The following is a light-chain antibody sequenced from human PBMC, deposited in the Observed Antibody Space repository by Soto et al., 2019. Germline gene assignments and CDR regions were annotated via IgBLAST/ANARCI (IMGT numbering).Light chain of an antibody. CDR3: QHYDTLS. V-gene: IGKV3-20*01. CDR2: GAS. J-gene: IGKJ5*01. CDR1: QSVDGY. Sequence: EVVMAQSPGTLSVSLWESATLSCRASQSVDGYLAWYQQKPGQAPRLLIYGASSRATGIPDRFTGSGSGTDFTLTISRLEPEDFAVYYCQHYDTLSFGQGTRLEIK.